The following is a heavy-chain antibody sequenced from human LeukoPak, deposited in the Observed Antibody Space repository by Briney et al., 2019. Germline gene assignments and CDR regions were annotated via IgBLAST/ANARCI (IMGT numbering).Heavy chain of an antibody. J-gene: IGHJ5*02. CDR1: GVSFSGYY. CDR3: ARVITMVRGVIGTNWFDP. Sequence: SETLSLTCAVYGVSFSGYYWSCIRQPPGKGLEWIGEINHSGSTNYNPSLKSRVTISVDTSKNQFSLKLSSVTAADTAVYYCARVITMVRGVIGTNWFDPWGQGTLVTVSS. CDR2: INHSGST. V-gene: IGHV4-34*01. D-gene: IGHD3-10*01.